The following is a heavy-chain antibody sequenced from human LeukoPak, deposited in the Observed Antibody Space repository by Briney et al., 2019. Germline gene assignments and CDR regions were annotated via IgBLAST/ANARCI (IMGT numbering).Heavy chain of an antibody. CDR1: GYRFTNFG. J-gene: IGHJ3*02. V-gene: IGHV1-18*01. CDR2: TTPYDDNP. CDR3: AKVDPPIIAGARGDAFEI. D-gene: IGHD1-26*01. Sequence: RASVKVSCKASGYRFTNFGITWVRQAPGQGLEWMGWTTPYDDNPGYGKKFQGRVTMTTDTSTDTAYLEVSGLRPDDTAVYYCAKVDPPIIAGARGDAFEIWGQGTLVTVSS.